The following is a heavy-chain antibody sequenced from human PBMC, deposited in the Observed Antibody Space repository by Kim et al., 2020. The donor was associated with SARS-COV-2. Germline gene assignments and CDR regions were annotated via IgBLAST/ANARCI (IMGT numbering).Heavy chain of an antibody. Sequence: TDYAAPVKGRFTISRDESKNTLNLQMNSLKTADTAMYYCITGLVRFGDVWGQGTTVTVSS. CDR2: T. J-gene: IGHJ6*02. CDR3: ITGLVRFGDV. D-gene: IGHD3-10*01. V-gene: IGHV3-15*01.